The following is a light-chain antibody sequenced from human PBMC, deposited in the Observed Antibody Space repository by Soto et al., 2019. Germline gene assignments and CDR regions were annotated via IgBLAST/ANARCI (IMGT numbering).Light chain of an antibody. CDR2: DVS. V-gene: IGLV2-14*01. CDR1: SSDVGGYNY. CDR3: RSYTSSSTF. J-gene: IGLJ1*01. Sequence: QPVLTQPASVSGSPGQSITISCTGTSSDVGGYNYVSWYQQHPGKAPKLMIYDVSNRPSGVSNRFSGSKSGNTASLTISGLQAEDEADYYCRSYTSSSTFFGTGTKVTVL.